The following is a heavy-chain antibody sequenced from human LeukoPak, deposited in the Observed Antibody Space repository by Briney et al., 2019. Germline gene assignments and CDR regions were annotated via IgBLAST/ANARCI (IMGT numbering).Heavy chain of an antibody. CDR2: INPNSGGT. Sequence: ASVKVSCKASGYTFTGYYMHWVRQAPGQGLEWMGWINPNSGGTNYAQKFQGRVTMTRDTSISTAYMELSRLRSDDTAVYYCARDRVSGSPDYDYYYMDVWGKGTTVTVSS. V-gene: IGHV1-2*02. J-gene: IGHJ6*03. CDR3: ARDRVSGSPDYDYYYMDV. D-gene: IGHD1-26*01. CDR1: GYTFTGYY.